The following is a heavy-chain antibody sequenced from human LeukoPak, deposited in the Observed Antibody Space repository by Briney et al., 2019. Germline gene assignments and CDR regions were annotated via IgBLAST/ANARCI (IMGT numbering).Heavy chain of an antibody. CDR2: IYYSGST. Sequence: TLSLTCTVSGGSISSGGYYWSWLRQPPGKGLEWIGYIYYSGSTYYNPSLKSRVTISVDRSKNQFSLKLSSVTAADTAVYYCAVSSPYYYYYYMDVWSKGTTVTVSS. V-gene: IGHV4-30-2*01. CDR3: AVSSPYYYYYYMDV. D-gene: IGHD6-6*01. J-gene: IGHJ6*03. CDR1: GGSISSGGYY.